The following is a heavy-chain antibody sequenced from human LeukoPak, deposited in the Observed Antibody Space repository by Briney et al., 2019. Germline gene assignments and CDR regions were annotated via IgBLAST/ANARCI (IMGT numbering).Heavy chain of an antibody. CDR3: VKLSSGSGSKFGFDS. J-gene: IGHJ4*02. CDR2: IKQDGSEK. D-gene: IGHD6-19*01. Sequence: PGGSLRLSCAASGYTFSSYWMSWVRQAPGKGLEWVANIKQDGSEKQYVDSLKGRVTISRDNAKNSLYLEMNSLRAEDTAVYYCVKLSSGSGSKFGFDSWGQGTLVTVSS. V-gene: IGHV3-7*03. CDR1: GYTFSSYW.